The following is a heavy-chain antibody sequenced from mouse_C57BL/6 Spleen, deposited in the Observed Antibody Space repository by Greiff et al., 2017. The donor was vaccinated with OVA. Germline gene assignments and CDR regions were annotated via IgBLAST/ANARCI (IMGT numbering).Heavy chain of an antibody. CDR3: ARIRDVGDGYYFAWFAY. Sequence: QVQLQQPGAELVKPGASVKLSCKASGYTFTSYWMHWVKQRPGQGLEWIGMIHPNSGSTNYNEKFKGKATLTVDKSSSTAYMQLSSLTSEDSAVYYCARIRDVGDGYYFAWFAYWGQGTLVTVSA. CDR1: GYTFTSYW. D-gene: IGHD2-3*01. V-gene: IGHV1-64*01. J-gene: IGHJ3*01. CDR2: IHPNSGST.